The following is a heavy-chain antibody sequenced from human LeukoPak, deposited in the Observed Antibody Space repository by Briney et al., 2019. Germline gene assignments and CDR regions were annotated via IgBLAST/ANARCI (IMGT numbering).Heavy chain of an antibody. Sequence: SETLSLTCTVSGGSISSSSYYWGWIRQPPGKGLEWIGSIYYSGSTYYNPSLKSRVTISVDTPKNQFSLKLSSVTAADTAVYYCARFVVVPAAPPGCFDYWGQGTLVTVSS. CDR1: GGSISSSSYY. CDR2: IYYSGST. CDR3: ARFVVVPAAPPGCFDY. J-gene: IGHJ4*01. D-gene: IGHD2-2*01. V-gene: IGHV4-39*01.